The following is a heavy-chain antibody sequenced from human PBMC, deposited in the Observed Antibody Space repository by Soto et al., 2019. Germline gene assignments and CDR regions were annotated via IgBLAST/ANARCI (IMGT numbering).Heavy chain of an antibody. Sequence: EVQLVESGGGLVQPGGSLRLSCAVSGFTFSRYWMHWFRQDPGNGLVWVSSINTDGTNTQYADSVRGRFTVSRDNAKNTVYLQMISLRSEDTALYYCAKDLLWGQSDYRGQGTLVVVSS. CDR3: AKDLLWGQSDY. D-gene: IGHD3-16*01. CDR2: INTDGTNT. CDR1: GFTFSRYW. V-gene: IGHV3-74*03. J-gene: IGHJ4*02.